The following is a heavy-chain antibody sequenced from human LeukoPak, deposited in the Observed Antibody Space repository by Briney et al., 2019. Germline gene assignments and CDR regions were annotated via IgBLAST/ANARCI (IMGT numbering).Heavy chain of an antibody. V-gene: IGHV3-66*01. CDR1: GFTFSSYG. CDR2: IYSGGST. D-gene: IGHD4-17*01. CDR3: ASSLLTTGRGSY. J-gene: IGHJ4*02. Sequence: PGGSLRLSCAASGFTFSSYGMSWVRQAPGKGLEWVSVIYSGGSTYYADSVRGRFTISRDNSKNTLYLQMNSLRAEDTAVYYCASSLLTTGRGSYWGQGTLVTVSS.